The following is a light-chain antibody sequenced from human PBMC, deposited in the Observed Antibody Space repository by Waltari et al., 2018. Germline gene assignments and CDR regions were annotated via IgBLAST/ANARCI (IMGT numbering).Light chain of an antibody. CDR2: DVT. J-gene: IGLJ3*02. CDR1: SHDVADFNY. V-gene: IGLV2-14*03. CDR3: SSHTTRSLLGV. Sequence: QSVLTQPASVSGSPGQSITISGTGSSHDVADFNYFAWYQQHPDKAPKLILFDVTTRASGVSSRFSGSKSANTASLTISGLQAEDEAFYYCSSHTTRSLLGVFGGGTKLTVL.